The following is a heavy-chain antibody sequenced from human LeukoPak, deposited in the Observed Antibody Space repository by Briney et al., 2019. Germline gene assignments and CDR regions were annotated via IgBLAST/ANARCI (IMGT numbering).Heavy chain of an antibody. J-gene: IGHJ4*02. V-gene: IGHV3-23*01. CDR2: ISGSGGST. Sequence: GGSLRLSCAASGFTFSSYAMIWVRQAPGKGLEWVSAISGSGGSTYYADSVKGRFTISRDNSKNTLYLQMNSLRAEDTAVYYCAKGLYSSGWLDYWGQGTLVTVSS. D-gene: IGHD6-19*01. CDR3: AKGLYSSGWLDY. CDR1: GFTFSSYA.